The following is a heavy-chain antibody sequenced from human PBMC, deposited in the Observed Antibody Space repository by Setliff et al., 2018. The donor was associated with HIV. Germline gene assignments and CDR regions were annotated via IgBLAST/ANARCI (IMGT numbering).Heavy chain of an antibody. D-gene: IGHD2-2*01. J-gene: IGHJ5*02. CDR1: GFTFSDYV. CDR3: AKNGQRYQMLNAS. Sequence: PGGSLRLSCAASGFTFSDYVMYWVRQAPGKGLEWVTVISYDGSNESYADSVEGRFTISRDNSKNTLYLQMNSLRAEDTAVYYCAKNGQRYQMLNASWGQGTLVTVS. CDR2: ISYDGSNE. V-gene: IGHV3-30*04.